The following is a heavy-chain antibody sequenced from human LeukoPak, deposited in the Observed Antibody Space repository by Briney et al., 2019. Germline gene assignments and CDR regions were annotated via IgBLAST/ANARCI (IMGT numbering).Heavy chain of an antibody. Sequence: GGSLRLSCAASGFTFSSYGMHWVRQAPGKGLVWVAVIWYDGSNKYYADSVKGRFTISRDNSKNTLYLQMNSLRAEDTAVYYCARSGGMNYYDSSGYPDYWGQGTLVTVSS. CDR2: IWYDGSNK. CDR3: ARSGGMNYYDSSGYPDY. J-gene: IGHJ4*02. V-gene: IGHV3-33*01. CDR1: GFTFSSYG. D-gene: IGHD3-22*01.